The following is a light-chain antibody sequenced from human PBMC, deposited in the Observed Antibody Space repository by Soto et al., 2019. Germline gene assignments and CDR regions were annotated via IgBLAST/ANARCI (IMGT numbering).Light chain of an antibody. CDR1: SSDVGGYNH. V-gene: IGLV2-14*01. CDR2: EVT. Sequence: QSALTQPASVSGSPGQSITISCTGTSSDVGGYNHVSWYQQHPGKAPKLMIYEVTNRPSGVSTRFSGSKSGNTASLIISGLQAEDEADYYCSSYTVISTYVFGTGTKVTVL. CDR3: SSYTVISTYV. J-gene: IGLJ1*01.